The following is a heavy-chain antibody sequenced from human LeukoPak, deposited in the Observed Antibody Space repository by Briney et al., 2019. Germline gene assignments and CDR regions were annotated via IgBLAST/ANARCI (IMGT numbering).Heavy chain of an antibody. CDR1: GGTFSSYA. J-gene: IGHJ3*02. D-gene: IGHD6-13*01. CDR3: ARGEAGDAFDI. V-gene: IGHV1-8*03. Sequence: ASVKVSCKASGGTFSSYAINWVRQATGQGLEWMGWMNPNSGNTGYAQKFQGRVTITRNISISTAYMELSSLRSEDTAVYYCARGEAGDAFDIWGQGTMVTVSS. CDR2: MNPNSGNT.